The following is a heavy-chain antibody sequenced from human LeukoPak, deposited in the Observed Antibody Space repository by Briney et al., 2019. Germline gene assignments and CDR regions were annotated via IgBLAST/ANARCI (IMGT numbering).Heavy chain of an antibody. J-gene: IGHJ4*02. Sequence: SETLSLTCTVSGGSISGYYWSWIRKPPGKGLEWIGYIYTSGSTNYNPSLKGRVTISGDTSKNQFSLKLSSVTAADTAVYYCARDGGDSGSFDYWGQGTLVTVSS. V-gene: IGHV4-4*09. D-gene: IGHD2-21*02. CDR3: ARDGGDSGSFDY. CDR2: IYTSGST. CDR1: GGSISGYY.